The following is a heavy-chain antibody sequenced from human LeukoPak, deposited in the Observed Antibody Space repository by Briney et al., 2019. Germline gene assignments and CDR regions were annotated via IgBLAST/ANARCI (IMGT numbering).Heavy chain of an antibody. CDR2: ISYNGRSI. D-gene: IGHD3-10*01. CDR3: ARDGYYGTNPNYYYYYMDV. CDR1: GFLFSTYE. J-gene: IGHJ6*03. V-gene: IGHV3-48*03. Sequence: GGSLRLSCAASGFLFSTYEMNWVRQAPGKGLEWLSYISYNGRSIYYADSVKGRFTISRDNAKNSLYLQMNSLRAEDTAVYYCARDGYYGTNPNYYYYYMDVWGKGTTVTISS.